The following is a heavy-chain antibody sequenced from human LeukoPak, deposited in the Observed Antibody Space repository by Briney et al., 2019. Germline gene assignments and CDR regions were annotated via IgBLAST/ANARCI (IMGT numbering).Heavy chain of an antibody. D-gene: IGHD6-6*01. CDR3: ARGRYSSSPSYTFWFDP. V-gene: IGHV1-46*01. CDR1: GYTFTSYY. Sequence: ASVKVSCKASGYTFTSYYMHWVRQAPGQGLEWMGIINPSGGSTSYAQKFQGRVTMTRDMSTSTVYMELSSLRSEDTAVYYCARGRYSSSPSYTFWFDPWGQGTLVTVSS. CDR2: INPSGGST. J-gene: IGHJ5*02.